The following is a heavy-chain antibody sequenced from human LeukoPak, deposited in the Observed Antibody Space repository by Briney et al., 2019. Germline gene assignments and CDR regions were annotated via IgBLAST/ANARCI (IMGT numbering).Heavy chain of an antibody. CDR1: GGTFSSYA. J-gene: IGHJ3*02. CDR2: IIPIFGTA. D-gene: IGHD2-21*02. Sequence: GASVKVCCKASGGTFSSYAISWVRQAPGQGLEWMGGIIPIFGTANYAQKFQGRVTITADESTSTAYMELSSLRSEDTAVYYCARACGGDCGDAFDIWGQGTMVTVSS. CDR3: ARACGGDCGDAFDI. V-gene: IGHV1-69*01.